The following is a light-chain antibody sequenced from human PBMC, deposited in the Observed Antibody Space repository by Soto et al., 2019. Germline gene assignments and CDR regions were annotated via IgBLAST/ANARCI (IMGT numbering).Light chain of an antibody. V-gene: IGLV2-14*01. Sequence: QSVLTQPASVSGSPGQSITISCTGTSSDVGGYNYVSGYQQHPGKAPKLMIYEVSNRPSGVSNRFSGSKSGNTASLTISGLQAEDEADYYCSSYTSSSTLYVFGTGTKLTVL. CDR1: SSDVGGYNY. CDR3: SSYTSSSTLYV. CDR2: EVS. J-gene: IGLJ1*01.